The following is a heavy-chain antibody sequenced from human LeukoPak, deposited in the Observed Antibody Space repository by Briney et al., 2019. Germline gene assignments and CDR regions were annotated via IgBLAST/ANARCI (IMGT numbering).Heavy chain of an antibody. D-gene: IGHD3-10*01. CDR3: AAIYYGSCLLDY. Sequence: SETLSLTCTVSGGSISSSSYYWGWIRQPPGKGLEWIGSIYYSGSTYYNPSLKSRVTISVDTSKNQFSLKLSSVTAADTAVYYCAAIYYGSCLLDYWGQGTLVTVPS. CDR1: GGSISSSSYY. V-gene: IGHV4-39*01. CDR2: IYYSGST. J-gene: IGHJ4*02.